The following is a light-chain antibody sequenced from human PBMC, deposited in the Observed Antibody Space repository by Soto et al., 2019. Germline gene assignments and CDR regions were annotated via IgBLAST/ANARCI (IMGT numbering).Light chain of an antibody. CDR2: EGT. CDR3: CSYAGRSTPYV. J-gene: IGLJ1*01. Sequence: QSALTQPASVSGSPGQSITISCTGTSSDVGSYKFVSWYQHHPGRAPKLIIYEGTKRPSGVSNRFSGSKSGNTASLTISGLRAEDEVDYYCCSYAGRSTPYVLGTGTKLTVL. V-gene: IGLV2-23*01. CDR1: SSDVGSYKF.